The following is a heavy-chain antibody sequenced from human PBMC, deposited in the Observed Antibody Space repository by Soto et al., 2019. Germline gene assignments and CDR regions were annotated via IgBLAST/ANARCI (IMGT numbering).Heavy chain of an antibody. CDR1: GGSISSYY. CDR3: ARGQRSDYYYYYYMDV. J-gene: IGHJ6*03. D-gene: IGHD1-1*01. Sequence: PSETLSLTCTVSGGSISSYYWSWIRQPPGKGLEWIGYIYYSGSTNYNPSLKSRVTISVDTSKNQFSLKLGSVTAADTAVYYCARGQRSDYYYYYYMDVRGKGTTVTVSS. CDR2: IYYSGST. V-gene: IGHV4-59*01.